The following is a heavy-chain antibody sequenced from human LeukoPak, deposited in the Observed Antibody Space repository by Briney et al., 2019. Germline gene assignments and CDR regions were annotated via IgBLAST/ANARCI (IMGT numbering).Heavy chain of an antibody. CDR3: AKDLSYYYYYMDV. CDR2: IWYDGSNK. CDR1: GFTFSSYG. Sequence: GGSPRLSCAASGFTFSSYGMHWVRQAPGKGLEWVAVIWYDGSNKYYADSVKGRFTISRDNSKNTLYLQMNSLRAEDTAVYYCAKDLSYYYYYMDVWGKGTTVTVSS. V-gene: IGHV3-33*06. D-gene: IGHD2/OR15-2a*01. J-gene: IGHJ6*03.